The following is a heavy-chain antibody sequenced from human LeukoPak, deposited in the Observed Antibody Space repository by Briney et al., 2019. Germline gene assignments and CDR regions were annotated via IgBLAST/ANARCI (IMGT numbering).Heavy chain of an antibody. J-gene: IGHJ4*02. V-gene: IGHV3-23*01. Sequence: GGSLRLSCAASGFTFSSYAMSWVRQAPGKGLEWVSAISGSGATIYYADSVKGRFTISRDNSKNTLFLQMNTLRAEDTAVYYCAKESATFHFDCWGQGTLVTVSS. CDR2: ISGSGATI. CDR1: GFTFSSYA. CDR3: AKESATFHFDC. D-gene: IGHD3-3*01.